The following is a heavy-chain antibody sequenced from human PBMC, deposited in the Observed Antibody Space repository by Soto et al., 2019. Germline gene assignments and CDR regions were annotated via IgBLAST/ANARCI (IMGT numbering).Heavy chain of an antibody. CDR2: IGTTGDT. CDR1: GFAVSSDD. D-gene: IGHD6-25*01. CDR3: AKNRLANSPYYYYYYGMDV. J-gene: IGHJ6*02. V-gene: IGHV3-13*01. Sequence: PGGSLRLSCAASGFAVSSDDMHWVRQGPGKGLEWVSAIGTTGDTYYAGSVKGRFTISKDKSKNTLYLQMNSLRAEDTAVYYCAKNRLANSPYYYYYYGMDVWGQGTTVTVSS.